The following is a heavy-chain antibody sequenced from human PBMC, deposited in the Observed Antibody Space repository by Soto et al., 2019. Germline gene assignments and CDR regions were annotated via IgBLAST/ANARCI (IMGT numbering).Heavy chain of an antibody. D-gene: IGHD1-26*01. CDR1: GFTFSTSA. V-gene: IGHV1-58*01. J-gene: IGHJ6*02. CDR3: AARRSGLYAMDV. CDR2: IVGGSGNT. Sequence: MQLVQSGPEVKKPGTSVKVSCKASGFTFSTSAVQCVRQARGQRPEWMGWIVGGSGNTNYAQNSQERVIITRDMSTSTVYMELSSLRSDDTAVYFCAARRSGLYAMDVWGQGTTVTVSS.